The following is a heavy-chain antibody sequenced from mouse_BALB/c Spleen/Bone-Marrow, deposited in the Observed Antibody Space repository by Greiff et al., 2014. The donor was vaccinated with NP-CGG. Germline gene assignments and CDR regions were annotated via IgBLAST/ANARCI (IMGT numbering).Heavy chain of an antibody. J-gene: IGHJ3*02. V-gene: IGHV1-15*01. CDR3: TRYGSRGY. D-gene: IGHD1-1*01. CDR2: IDPETDNT. Sequence: QVQLQQSGAELVRPGASVTLSCKASGYTFTDYEMHWVKQTPVHGLEWIGSIDPETDNTVFNQKFKAKATLTADRSSNTASMDLRSLTSEDSAVYYCTRYGSRGYWGQGTLATVS. CDR1: GYTFTDYE.